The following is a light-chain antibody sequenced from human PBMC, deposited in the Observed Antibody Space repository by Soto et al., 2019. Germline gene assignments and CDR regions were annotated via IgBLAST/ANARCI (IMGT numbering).Light chain of an antibody. J-gene: IGLJ2*01. V-gene: IGLV2-14*03. CDR1: ASDVGGYGN. CDR2: DVN. CDR3: SSSSGRSYIVL. Sequence: QSALTQPASVSGSPGQSIAISCTGTASDVGGYGNLSWYQQHPGRAPKLIIYDVNYRPSGVSDRFSASKSGNTASLTISGLQCEDEADYYCSSSSGRSYIVLFGGGTKLTVL.